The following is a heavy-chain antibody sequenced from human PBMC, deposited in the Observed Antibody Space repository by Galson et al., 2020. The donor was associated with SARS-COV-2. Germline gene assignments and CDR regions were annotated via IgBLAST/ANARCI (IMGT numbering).Heavy chain of an antibody. CDR2: ISYDGSNK. CDR3: AKQPHSSGWSD. D-gene: IGHD6-19*01. Sequence: QLGESLKISCAASGFTFSSYGMHWVRQAPGKGLEWVAVISYDGSNKYYADSVKGRFTISRDNSKNTLYLQMNSLRAEDTAVYYCAKQPHSSGWSDWGQGTLVTVSS. V-gene: IGHV3-30*18. CDR1: GFTFSSYG. J-gene: IGHJ4*02.